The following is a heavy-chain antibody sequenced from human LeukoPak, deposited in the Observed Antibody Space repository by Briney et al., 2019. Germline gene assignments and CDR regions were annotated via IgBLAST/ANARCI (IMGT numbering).Heavy chain of an antibody. CDR1: GGSISSSSYY. Sequence: PSETLSLTCTVSGGSISSSSYYWGWIRQPPGKGLEWIGSIYYSGGTYYNPSLKSRVTISVGTSKNQFSLKLSSVTAADTAVYYCARGYDSSGYLPNYWGQGTLVTVSS. J-gene: IGHJ4*02. CDR3: ARGYDSSGYLPNY. CDR2: IYYSGGT. V-gene: IGHV4-39*07. D-gene: IGHD3-22*01.